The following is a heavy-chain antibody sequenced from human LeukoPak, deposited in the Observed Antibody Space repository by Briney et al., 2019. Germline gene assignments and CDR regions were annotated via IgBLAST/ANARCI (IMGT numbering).Heavy chain of an antibody. CDR3: ATGSGVLWFGELFRYMDV. D-gene: IGHD3-10*01. CDR2: LDPEDGET. Sequence: ASVKVSCKVSGYTLTELSMHWMRQAPGKGLEWMGGLDPEDGETIYAQKFQGRVTMTEDTSTDTAYMELSSLRSEDTAVYYCATGSGVLWFGELFRYMDVWGKGTTVTVSS. CDR1: GYTLTELS. J-gene: IGHJ6*03. V-gene: IGHV1-24*01.